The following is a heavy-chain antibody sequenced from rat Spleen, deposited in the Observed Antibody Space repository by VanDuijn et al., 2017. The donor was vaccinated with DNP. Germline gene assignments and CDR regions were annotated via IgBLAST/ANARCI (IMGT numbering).Heavy chain of an antibody. J-gene: IGHJ2*01. CDR1: GFTFSDYA. D-gene: IGHD1-3*01. CDR3: ARAYGSPWYFDY. V-gene: IGHV5-20*01. Sequence: EVQLVESGGGLVQPGNSLKLSCAASGFTFSDYAMAWVRQAPTKGLEWVAYITYDGGSTYFGDSVKGRFTISRDNAKSSLYLQMNSLKSEDTATYYCARAYGSPWYFDYWGQGVMVTVSS. CDR2: ITYDGGST.